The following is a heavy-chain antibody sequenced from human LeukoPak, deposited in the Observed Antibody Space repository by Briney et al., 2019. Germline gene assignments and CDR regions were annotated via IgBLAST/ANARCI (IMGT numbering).Heavy chain of an antibody. J-gene: IGHJ5*02. D-gene: IGHD2-15*01. CDR2: IYYSGST. CDR3: AKLGYCSGGSCYWFDP. Sequence: LETLSLTCTVSGGSISSYYWSWIRQPPGKGLEWIGYIYYSGSTNYNPSLKSRVTISVDTSKNQFSLKLSSVTAADTAVYYCAKLGYCSGGSCYWFDPWGQGTLVTVSS. CDR1: GGSISSYY. V-gene: IGHV4-59*01.